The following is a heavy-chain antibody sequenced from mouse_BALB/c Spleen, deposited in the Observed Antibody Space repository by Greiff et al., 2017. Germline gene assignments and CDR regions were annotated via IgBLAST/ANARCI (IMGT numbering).Heavy chain of an antibody. CDR3: ARGTTATDYAMDY. J-gene: IGHJ4*01. V-gene: IGHV1-69*01. Sequence: QVQLQQPGAELVMPGASVKMSCKASGYTFTDYWMHWVKQRPGQGLEWIGAIDTSDSYTSYNQKFKGKATLTVDESSSTAYMQLSSLTSEDSAVYYCARGTTATDYAMDYWGQGTSVTFSS. CDR1: GYTFTDYW. CDR2: IDTSDSYT. D-gene: IGHD1-2*01.